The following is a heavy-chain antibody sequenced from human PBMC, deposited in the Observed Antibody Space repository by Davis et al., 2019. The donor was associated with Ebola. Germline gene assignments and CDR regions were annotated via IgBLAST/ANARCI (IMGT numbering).Heavy chain of an antibody. J-gene: IGHJ4*02. D-gene: IGHD3-16*02. Sequence: PGGSLRLSCVVSGITFVDYAFHWVRQRPGKAKQWVSLITWNSDTTYYADSMKGRFTISRDNSKNSSFLQMGSQRAEDSVFYYCVKSSWGLIGHFDRWGQGTQVTVSS. V-gene: IGHV3-43D*04. CDR3: VKSSWGLIGHFDR. CDR2: ITWNSDTT. CDR1: GITFVDYA.